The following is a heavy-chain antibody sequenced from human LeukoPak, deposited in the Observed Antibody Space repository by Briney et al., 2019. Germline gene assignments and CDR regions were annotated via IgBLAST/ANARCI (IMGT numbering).Heavy chain of an antibody. D-gene: IGHD3-10*02. Sequence: PGGSLRLSCAASGFTFSSYGMHWVRQAPGKGLEWVSTISGSGSGSSTYYADSVKGRLTISRDNAKNSLYLQMNSLRAEDTAVYYCAELGITMIGGVWGKGTTVTISS. J-gene: IGHJ6*04. CDR3: AELGITMIGGV. CDR2: ISGSGSGSST. CDR1: GFTFSSYG. V-gene: IGHV3-21*01.